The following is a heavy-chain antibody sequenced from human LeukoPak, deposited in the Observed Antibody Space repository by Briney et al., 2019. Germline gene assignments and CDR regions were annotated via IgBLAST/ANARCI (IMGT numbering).Heavy chain of an antibody. CDR1: GFTFSSYW. J-gene: IGHJ1*01. CDR2: INSDGSST. V-gene: IGHV3-74*01. Sequence: GGSLRLSCAASGFTFSSYWMHWVRQAPGKGLVWVSRINSDGSSTSYADSVKGRFTISRDNSKHTLYLQMNSLRAEDTAVYFCAKDAYTSSAGRHFQHWGQGTLVTVSS. D-gene: IGHD6-6*01. CDR3: AKDAYTSSAGRHFQH.